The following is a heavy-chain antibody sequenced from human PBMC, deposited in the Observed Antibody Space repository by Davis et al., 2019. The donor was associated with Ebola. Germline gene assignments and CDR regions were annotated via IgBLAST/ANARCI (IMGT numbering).Heavy chain of an antibody. D-gene: IGHD5-24*01. CDR2: ISYDGSNK. V-gene: IGHV3-30*04. CDR3: AMGGMATATYFDY. J-gene: IGHJ4*02. Sequence: GESLKISCAASGFTFSSYDMHWVRQAPGKGLEWVAVISYDGSNKYYADSVKGRFTISRDNSKNTLYLQMNSLRAEDTAVYYCAMGGMATATYFDYWGQGTLVTVSS. CDR1: GFTFSSYD.